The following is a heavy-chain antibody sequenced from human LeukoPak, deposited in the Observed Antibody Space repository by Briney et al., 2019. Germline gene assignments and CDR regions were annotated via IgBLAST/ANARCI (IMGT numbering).Heavy chain of an antibody. CDR3: ARDPGGRFLDWLFSYFDY. D-gene: IGHD3/OR15-3a*01. J-gene: IGHJ4*02. Sequence: ASVKVSCKASGYTFTGYYIHWVRQAPGQGLEWMGWINPNSGGANYAQKFQGRVTMTRDTSISTAYMELRRLTSDDTAVSYCARDPGGRFLDWLFSYFDYWGQGTLVTVAP. CDR1: GYTFTGYY. V-gene: IGHV1-2*02. CDR2: INPNSGGA.